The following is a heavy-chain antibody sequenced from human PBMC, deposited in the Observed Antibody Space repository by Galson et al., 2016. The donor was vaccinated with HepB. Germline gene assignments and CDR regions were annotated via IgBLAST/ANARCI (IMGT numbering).Heavy chain of an antibody. J-gene: IGHJ4*02. Sequence: SVKVSCKASGYAFSDYYLHWVRQAPGLGLEWMGWINTNRGATIYAQKFQDRVTMTRDTSINTAYMELSGLRSDDTALYYCARDDNYDTIDFWGQGTLVTVSS. D-gene: IGHD3-22*01. V-gene: IGHV1-2*02. CDR3: ARDDNYDTIDF. CDR2: INTNRGAT. CDR1: GYAFSDYY.